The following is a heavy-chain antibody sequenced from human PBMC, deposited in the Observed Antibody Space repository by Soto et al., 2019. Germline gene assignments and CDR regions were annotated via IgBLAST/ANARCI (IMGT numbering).Heavy chain of an antibody. Sequence: LMXCCATSGFTFSSYSMNWVRQAPGKGLEWVSSISSSSSYIYYADSVKGRFTISRDNAKNSLYLQMNSLRAEDTAVYYCARDRWELLDDAFDIWGQGTMVTVSS. CDR2: ISSSSSYI. D-gene: IGHD1-26*01. CDR1: GFTFSSYS. CDR3: ARDRWELLDDAFDI. J-gene: IGHJ3*02. V-gene: IGHV3-21*01.